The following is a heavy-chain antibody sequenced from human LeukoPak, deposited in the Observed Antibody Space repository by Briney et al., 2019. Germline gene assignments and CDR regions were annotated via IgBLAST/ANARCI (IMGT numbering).Heavy chain of an antibody. J-gene: IGHJ4*02. CDR2: LKGDNGDI. V-gene: IGHV3-11*06. CDR3: ARVLRGYASYEGN. Sequence: GGSLRLSCAASGFTFSAFYMSWIRQTPGRGLEYLSYLKGDNGDINYADSVRGRFTISRDNTKNSLYLQMNNLRAEDTAVYYCARVLRGYASYEGNWGQGTLVTVSS. D-gene: IGHD5-12*01. CDR1: GFTFSAFY.